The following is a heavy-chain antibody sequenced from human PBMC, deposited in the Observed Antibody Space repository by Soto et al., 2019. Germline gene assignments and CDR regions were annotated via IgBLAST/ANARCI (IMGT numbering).Heavy chain of an antibody. V-gene: IGHV3-23*01. D-gene: IGHD1-26*01. J-gene: IGHJ4*02. Sequence: GGSLRLSCAASGFTFSHYSMAWVRQTPEKGLEWVSGMSISGEKTFYADFVKGRFTVSRDSPKNTVYLQMNTLRAEDTAIYYCTRWDGFADLWGQGTLVTVSS. CDR3: TRWDGFADL. CDR2: MSISGEKT. CDR1: GFTFSHYS.